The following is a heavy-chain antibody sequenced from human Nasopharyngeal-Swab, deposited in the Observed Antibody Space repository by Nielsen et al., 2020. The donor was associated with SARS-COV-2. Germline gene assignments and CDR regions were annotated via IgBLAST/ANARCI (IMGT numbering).Heavy chain of an antibody. J-gene: IGHJ6*03. D-gene: IGHD1-1*01. V-gene: IGHV3-21*01. CDR3: ARDRTNDYYYYMDV. CDR2: ISSSSSYI. Sequence: GGSLRLSCAASGFTFSSYSMNWVRQAPGKGLEWFSSISSSSSYIYYADSVKGRFTISRDNAKNSLYLQMNSLRAEDTAVYYCARDRTNDYYYYMDVWGKGTTVTVSS. CDR1: GFTFSSYS.